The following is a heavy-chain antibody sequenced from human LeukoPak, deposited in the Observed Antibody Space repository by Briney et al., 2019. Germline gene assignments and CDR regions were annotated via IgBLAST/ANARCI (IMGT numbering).Heavy chain of an antibody. CDR1: GFTFSSYA. J-gene: IGHJ4*02. Sequence: PGGSLRLSCAASGFTFSSYAMSWVRQAPGKGLEWVSAISGSGGSTYYADSVKGRFTISRDNSKNTLYMQMNSLRAEDTAVYYCAKHRSDFWSCSDFWGQGTLVTVSS. CDR2: ISGSGGST. D-gene: IGHD3-3*01. CDR3: AKHRSDFWSCSDF. V-gene: IGHV3-23*01.